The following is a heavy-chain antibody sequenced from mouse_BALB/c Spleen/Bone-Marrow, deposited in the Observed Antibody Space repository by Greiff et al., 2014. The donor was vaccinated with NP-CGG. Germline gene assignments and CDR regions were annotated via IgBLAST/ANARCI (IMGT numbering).Heavy chain of an antibody. CDR1: GFNIKDTY. Sequence: EVQLQQSGAELVKPGASVKLSCTASGFNIKDTYIHWVKQRPEQGLEGIGRIDPANGNTKYDPKFQGKATITADTSSNSAYLQLSSLTSEDTAVYYCAKYNYGLYFDVWGAGTTVTVSS. V-gene: IGHV14-3*02. CDR3: AKYNYGLYFDV. J-gene: IGHJ1*01. D-gene: IGHD1-3*01. CDR2: IDPANGNT.